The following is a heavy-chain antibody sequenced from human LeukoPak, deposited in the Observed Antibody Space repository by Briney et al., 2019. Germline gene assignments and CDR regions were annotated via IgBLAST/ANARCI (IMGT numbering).Heavy chain of an antibody. V-gene: IGHV4-31*03. D-gene: IGHD3-3*01. Sequence: SETLSLTCTVSGGSISSGGYSWSWIRQHPGKGLEWIGYIYYSGSTYYNLSLKSRVTISVDTSKNQFSLKLSSVTAADTAVYYCARARSDFWSGTYYYYYGMDVWGQGTTVTVSS. CDR2: IYYSGST. CDR3: ARARSDFWSGTYYYYYGMDV. J-gene: IGHJ6*02. CDR1: GGSISSGGYS.